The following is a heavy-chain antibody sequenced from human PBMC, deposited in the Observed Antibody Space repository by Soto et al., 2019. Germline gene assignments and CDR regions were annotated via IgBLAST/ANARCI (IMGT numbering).Heavy chain of an antibody. V-gene: IGHV1-69*06. J-gene: IGHJ4*02. D-gene: IGHD6-6*01. CDR1: GGTFNSYG. Sequence: QVQLVQSGAEVKKPGSSVKVSCKASGGTFNSYGFNWVRQAPGQGLEWMGGVIPMCGTANYAQKFQGRVTITADKSTSTSYMEVKSLRSEDTAVYYCARGDDILARRGDYFDYWGQGTQVTVSS. CDR3: ARGDDILARRGDYFDY. CDR2: VIPMCGTA.